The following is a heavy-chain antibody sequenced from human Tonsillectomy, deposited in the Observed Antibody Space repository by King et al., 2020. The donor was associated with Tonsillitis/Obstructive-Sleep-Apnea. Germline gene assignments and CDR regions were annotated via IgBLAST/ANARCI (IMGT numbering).Heavy chain of an antibody. CDR3: ARDSMRHYFDSSDSSAHYTFAY. CDR2: ISAYNGNT. J-gene: IGHJ4*02. V-gene: IGHV1-18*01. Sequence: QLVQSGAEVKKPGASVKVSCKASGYTFTSYGISWVRQAPGQGLEWMGWISAYNGNTNYPQNLQGRVTMTTDTSTSTAYLDLRSLRSDDTAVYYCARDSMRHYFDSSDSSAHYTFAYWGQGTLVTVSS. CDR1: GYTFTSYG. D-gene: IGHD3-22*01.